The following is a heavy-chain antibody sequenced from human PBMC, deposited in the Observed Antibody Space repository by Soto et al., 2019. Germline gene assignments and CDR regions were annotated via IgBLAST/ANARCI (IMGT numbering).Heavy chain of an antibody. CDR1: GASVSSGNYY. Sequence: PSETLSLTCTVSGASVSSGNYYWTWIRQPPGKGLEWIGFIYHSGSTFVSPSLKGRLTISLDTSKNQFSLDLSSVTAADTAMYYCARIEMASIKWGRGTLVTVSS. J-gene: IGHJ4*02. CDR3: ARIEMASIK. D-gene: IGHD5-12*01. V-gene: IGHV4-61*01. CDR2: IYHSGST.